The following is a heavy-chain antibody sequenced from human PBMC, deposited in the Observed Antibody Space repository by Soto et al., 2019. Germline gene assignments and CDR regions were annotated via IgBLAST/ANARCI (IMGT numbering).Heavy chain of an antibody. Sequence: GGSLRLSCAASGFTFSSYSMNWVRQAPGKGLEWVSYISSSSSTIYYADSAKGRFTISRDNAKNSLYLQMNSLRAEDTAVYYCARDRETDVVVPAAFDYWGQGTLVTVSS. CDR3: ARDRETDVVVPAAFDY. CDR2: ISSSSSTI. V-gene: IGHV3-48*01. J-gene: IGHJ4*02. CDR1: GFTFSSYS. D-gene: IGHD2-2*01.